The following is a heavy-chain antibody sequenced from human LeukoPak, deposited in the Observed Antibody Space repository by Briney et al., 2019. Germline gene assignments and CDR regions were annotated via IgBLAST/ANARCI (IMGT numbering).Heavy chain of an antibody. Sequence: SETLSLTCTVSGGSISSGGYYWSWIRQHPGKGLEWIGYIYYSGSTYYNPSLKSRVTISVDTSKNQFSLKLSSMTAADTAVYYCARHYDSSGYAPFEYSGQGTLVTVS. CDR3: ARHYDSSGYAPFEY. V-gene: IGHV4-31*03. D-gene: IGHD3-22*01. CDR1: GGSISSGGYY. CDR2: IYYSGST. J-gene: IGHJ4*02.